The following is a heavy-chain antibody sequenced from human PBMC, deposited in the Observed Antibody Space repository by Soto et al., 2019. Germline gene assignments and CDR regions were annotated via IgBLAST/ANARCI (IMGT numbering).Heavy chain of an antibody. CDR2: IYHSGST. V-gene: IGHV4-4*02. D-gene: IGHD3-10*01. J-gene: IGHJ4*02. CDR1: GGSISSSNW. CDR3: ASRWGGGRVDY. Sequence: QVQLQESGPGLVKPSGTLSLTCAVSGGSISSSNWWSWVRQPPGKGLQWIGEIYHSGSTNYIPSLKSRVTISVDKSSNQFSLMRGAVSSADTAVYYGASRWGGGRVDYWGQGTLVTVSS.